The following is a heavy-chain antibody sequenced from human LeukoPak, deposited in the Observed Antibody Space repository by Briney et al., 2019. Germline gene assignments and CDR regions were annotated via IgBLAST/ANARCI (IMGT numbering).Heavy chain of an antibody. D-gene: IGHD6-19*01. CDR3: AKTASPGIAVAGNDY. Sequence: GGSLRLSCAASGFTFSSYAMSWVRQAPGRGLEWVSAISGSGGSTYYADSVKGRFTISRDNSKNTLYLQMNSLRAEDTAVYYCAKTASPGIAVAGNDYWGQGTLVTVFS. J-gene: IGHJ4*02. CDR2: ISGSGGST. CDR1: GFTFSSYA. V-gene: IGHV3-23*01.